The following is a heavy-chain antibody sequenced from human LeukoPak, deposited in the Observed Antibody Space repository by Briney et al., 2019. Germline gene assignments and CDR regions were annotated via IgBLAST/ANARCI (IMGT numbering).Heavy chain of an antibody. V-gene: IGHV3-7*01. CDR1: GFTFSSYW. CDR2: INEDGSQK. CDR3: VRDNSGWSPGHF. Sequence: PGGSLRLSCAASGFTFSSYWMSWVRQAPGKGLEWVANINEDGSQKYYVGSVRGRFTISRDNAKNSLYMQMDSLRADDTAVYYCVRDNSGWSPGHFWGQGTLVTVSS. J-gene: IGHJ4*02. D-gene: IGHD6-19*01.